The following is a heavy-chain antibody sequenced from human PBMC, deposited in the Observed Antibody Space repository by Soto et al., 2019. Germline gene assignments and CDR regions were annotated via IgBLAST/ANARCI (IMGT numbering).Heavy chain of an antibody. CDR1: GGSISSSNYY. J-gene: IGHJ4*02. V-gene: IGHV4-39*01. D-gene: IGHD7-27*01. Sequence: QLQLQESGPGLVKPSETLSLTCTVSGGSISSSNYYWGWIRQSPGKGLEWIASMYSSGITYYNNPSLKSRVTISVDTSKNQFSLKLSSVTAADATVYYCVRHNWGAGLFDYWGQGTLVTVSS. CDR3: VRHNWGAGLFDY. CDR2: MYSSGIT.